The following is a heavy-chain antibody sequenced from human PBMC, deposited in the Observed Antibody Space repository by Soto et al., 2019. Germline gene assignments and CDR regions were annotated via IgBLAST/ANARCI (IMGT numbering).Heavy chain of an antibody. CDR3: AFGSYPSFSFAY. D-gene: IGHD1-26*01. Sequence: PGGSLRLSCEPSGFTFTIYAIHWVRQAPGKGLEWVAVMSYDGSNKYYADSVKGRFTISRDTSENTLHLQMNSLRTEDTAVYYCAFGSYPSFSFAYWGQGTLVTVSS. CDR2: MSYDGSNK. CDR1: GFTFTIYA. V-gene: IGHV3-30-3*01. J-gene: IGHJ4*02.